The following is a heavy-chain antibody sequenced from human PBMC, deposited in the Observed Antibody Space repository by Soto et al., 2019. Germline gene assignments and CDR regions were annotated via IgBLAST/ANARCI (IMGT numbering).Heavy chain of an antibody. CDR3: ATANWSHHYFDP. Sequence: QVRLQQWGTGLLKSSETLSLTCAVYGGSFSGYYWSWLRQPPGKGLEWIGEINHSGSPNYNPSLKSRVTISVDTSKTQFSLKMPSVTAADTAVYYWATANWSHHYFDPWGQGTLVTVSS. D-gene: IGHD1-1*01. V-gene: IGHV4-34*01. J-gene: IGHJ5*02. CDR2: INHSGSP. CDR1: GGSFSGYY.